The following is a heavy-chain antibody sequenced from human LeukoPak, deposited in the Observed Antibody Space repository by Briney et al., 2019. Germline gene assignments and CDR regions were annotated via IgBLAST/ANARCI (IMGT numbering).Heavy chain of an antibody. CDR3: ARHVPSGLRIVVVTSDWYFDL. D-gene: IGHD2-21*02. Sequence: SETLSLTCTVSGGSISSYYWSWIRQPPGKGLEWIGYIYTSGSTNYNPSLKSRVTISVDTSKNQFSLKLSSVTAADTAVYYCARHVPSGLRIVVVTSDWYFDLWGRGTLITVSS. CDR1: GGSISSYY. V-gene: IGHV4-4*09. J-gene: IGHJ2*01. CDR2: IYTSGST.